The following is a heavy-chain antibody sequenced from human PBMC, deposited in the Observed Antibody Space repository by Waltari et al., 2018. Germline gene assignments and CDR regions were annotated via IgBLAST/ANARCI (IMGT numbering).Heavy chain of an antibody. Sequence: QVQLQQWGAGLLKPSATLSLTCAVYGGSFRGYYWSWIRPPPGKGLEWIGEINHSGSTNYNPSLKSRVTISVDTSKNQFSLKLSSVTAADTAVYYCARGDDYVWGSYSLTTLYFDYWGQGTLVTVSS. V-gene: IGHV4-34*01. J-gene: IGHJ4*02. D-gene: IGHD3-16*01. CDR3: ARGDDYVWGSYSLTTLYFDY. CDR2: INHSGST. CDR1: GGSFRGYY.